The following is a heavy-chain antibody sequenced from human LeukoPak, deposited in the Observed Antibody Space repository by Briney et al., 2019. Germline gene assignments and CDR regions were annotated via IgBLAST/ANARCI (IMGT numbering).Heavy chain of an antibody. Sequence: GGSLRLSCAASGFTFNNAWMSWVRQAPGEGLEWVGRIRSKTDGGTTDYAAPVKGRFTISRDDSKNTLYLQMNSLKTEDTAVYYCTTGASDILTGYYTGSNYYFDYWGQGALVTVSS. CDR3: TTGASDILTGYYTGSNYYFDY. V-gene: IGHV3-15*01. D-gene: IGHD3-9*01. CDR2: IRSKTDGGTT. J-gene: IGHJ4*02. CDR1: GFTFNNAW.